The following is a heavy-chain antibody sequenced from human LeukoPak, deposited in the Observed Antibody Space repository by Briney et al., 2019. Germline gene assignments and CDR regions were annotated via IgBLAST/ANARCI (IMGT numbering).Heavy chain of an antibody. J-gene: IGHJ4*02. Sequence: VISYDGSNKYYAASVKGRFTISRDNSKNTLYLQMNSLRAEDTAVYYCARSAYSNYVGYFDYWGQGTLVTVSS. D-gene: IGHD4-11*01. V-gene: IGHV3-30-3*01. CDR2: ISYDGSNK. CDR3: ARSAYSNYVGYFDY.